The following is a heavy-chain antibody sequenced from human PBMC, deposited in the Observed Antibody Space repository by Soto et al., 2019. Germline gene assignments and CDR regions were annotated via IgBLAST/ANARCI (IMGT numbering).Heavy chain of an antibody. V-gene: IGHV3-33*01. Sequence: QVQLVESGGGVVQPGRSLRLSCAASGFTFSSYGMHWARQAPGKGLEWVAVIWYDGSNKYYADSVKGRFTISRDNSKNALYQQMNSLRAEDTAVYYCARDRLRYSSGLNYGMDVWGQGTTVTVSS. CDR2: IWYDGSNK. CDR3: ARDRLRYSSGLNYGMDV. CDR1: GFTFSSYG. D-gene: IGHD6-19*01. J-gene: IGHJ6*02.